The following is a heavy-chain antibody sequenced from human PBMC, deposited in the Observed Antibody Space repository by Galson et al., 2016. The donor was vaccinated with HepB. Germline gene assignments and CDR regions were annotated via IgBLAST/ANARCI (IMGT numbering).Heavy chain of an antibody. CDR3: VRDYLGVLVVFAGVNNYFDY. Sequence: SLRLSCAASGFTFSAYSMNWVRQAPGKGLEWVSSISDDGPSMYYADSVKGRFTISRDNAKNSLYLHMNSLRAGDTAFYYCVRDYLGVLVVFAGVNNYFDYWGQGTLVTVSS. CDR2: ISDDGPSM. V-gene: IGHV3-21*01. J-gene: IGHJ4*02. D-gene: IGHD2-21*01. CDR1: GFTFSAYS.